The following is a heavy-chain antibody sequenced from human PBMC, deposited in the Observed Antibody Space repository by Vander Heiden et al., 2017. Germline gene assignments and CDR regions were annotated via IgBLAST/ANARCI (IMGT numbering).Heavy chain of an antibody. J-gene: IGHJ6*02. Sequence: QLQLQESGPGLVKPSETLSLTCTVSGGSIRRSSYSWGWIRQPPGKGLEWIGSIYYSGSTYYNPSLKSRVTISVDTSKNQFSLKLSSVTAADTAVYYCARSSSWGGFSILCCPGFGVWGQGTTVTVSS. V-gene: IGHV4-39*01. CDR1: GGSIRRSSYS. CDR2: IYYSGST. CDR3: ARSSSWGGFSILCCPGFGV. D-gene: IGHD2-15*01.